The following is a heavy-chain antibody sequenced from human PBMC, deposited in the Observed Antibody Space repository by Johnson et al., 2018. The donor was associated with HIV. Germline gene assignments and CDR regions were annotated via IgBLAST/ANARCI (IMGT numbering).Heavy chain of an antibody. CDR1: GFTFDDYG. D-gene: IGHD6-13*01. V-gene: IGHV3-20*04. J-gene: IGHJ3*02. CDR2: INWNGDST. Sequence: VQLVESGGGLVRPGGSLRLSCAASGFTFDDYGMSWVRQAPGKGLEWVSGINWNGDSTDYADSVKGRFTVSRDSAKNSLYLQMNSLKVEDTAVYYCARDKGSWFDDAFDIWGQGTMVTVSS. CDR3: ARDKGSWFDDAFDI.